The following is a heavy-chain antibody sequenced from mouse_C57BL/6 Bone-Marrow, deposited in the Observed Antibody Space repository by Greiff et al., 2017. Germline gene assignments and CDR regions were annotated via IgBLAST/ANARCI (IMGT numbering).Heavy chain of an antibody. CDR2: SYPGDGDT. CDR1: GYAFSSSW. V-gene: IGHV1-82*01. CDR3: ARGGSSSSYWYFDV. D-gene: IGHD1-1*01. Sequence: VKLMESGPELVKPGASVKISCKASGYAFSSSWMNWVKQRPGKGLEWIGRSYPGDGDTNYNGKVKGKATLTADKSSSTAYMQLSSLTSEDSAVYFGARGGSSSSYWYFDVWGTGTTVTVSS. J-gene: IGHJ1*03.